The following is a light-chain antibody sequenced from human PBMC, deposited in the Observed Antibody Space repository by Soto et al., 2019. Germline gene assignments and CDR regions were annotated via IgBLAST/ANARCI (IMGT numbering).Light chain of an antibody. Sequence: QSALTQPASVSGSPGQSITISCTGTSSDIGTYSYVSWYQQHPGKAPKLMIYEVSNRPSGVSNRFSGSKSVNTASLTISGLQAEDEADYYCSSYTSSSTLVFGGGTKVTVL. J-gene: IGLJ2*01. CDR2: EVS. CDR3: SSYTSSSTLV. CDR1: SSDIGTYSY. V-gene: IGLV2-14*01.